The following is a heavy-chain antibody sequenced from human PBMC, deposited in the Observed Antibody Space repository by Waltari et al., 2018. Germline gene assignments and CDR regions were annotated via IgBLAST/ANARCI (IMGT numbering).Heavy chain of an antibody. CDR1: GGSISPSTHY. D-gene: IGHD3-10*01. Sequence: QLQLKESGPRLVKSSETLSLTCTISGGSISPSTHYWAWFRQTPGKGPEWIGSVSYNGNAYYNPSLESRVTMSVDRSKNHFSLDLESVTTPDTSIYFCARSFGGSGSYKFDYWGQGILVTVSS. J-gene: IGHJ4*02. CDR2: VSYNGNA. V-gene: IGHV4-39*02. CDR3: ARSFGGSGSYKFDY.